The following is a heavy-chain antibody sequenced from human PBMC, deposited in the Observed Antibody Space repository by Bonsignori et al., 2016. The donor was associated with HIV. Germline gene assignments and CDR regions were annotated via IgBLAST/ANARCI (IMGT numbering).Heavy chain of an antibody. CDR2: IGSSSSYI. Sequence: WIRQPPGKGLEWVSSIGSSSSYIYYADSVKGRFTISRDNAKNSLYLLMNSLRAEDTAVYYCAREFYDSSGYYSPRFGDYWGQGTLVTVSS. CDR3: AREFYDSSGYYSPRFGDY. J-gene: IGHJ4*02. D-gene: IGHD3-22*01. V-gene: IGHV3-21*01.